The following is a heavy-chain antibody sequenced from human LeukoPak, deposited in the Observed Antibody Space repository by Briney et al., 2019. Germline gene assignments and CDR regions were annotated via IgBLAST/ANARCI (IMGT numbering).Heavy chain of an antibody. D-gene: IGHD5-18*01. CDR2: IYYSGST. CDR1: GGSFNTHY. CDR3: PRDPVAQPYWFFDL. Sequence: PSETLSLTCTVSGGSFNTHYWNWIRQPPGKGLEWIGYIYYSGSTNYNPSLKSRVTISVDTSKNEFSLKLNSVTAADTAVYYCPRDPVAQPYWFFDLWGRGTLVTVSS. J-gene: IGHJ2*01. V-gene: IGHV4-59*11.